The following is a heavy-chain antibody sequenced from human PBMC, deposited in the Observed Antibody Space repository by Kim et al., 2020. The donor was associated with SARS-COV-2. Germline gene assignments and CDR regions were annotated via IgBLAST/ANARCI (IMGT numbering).Heavy chain of an antibody. J-gene: IGHJ6*02. CDR2: INAGNGNT. CDR3: ARDPISTKYYDFWSGSHGEGGMDV. D-gene: IGHD3-3*01. CDR1: GYTFTSYA. V-gene: IGHV1-3*01. Sequence: ASVKVSCKASGYTFTSYAMHWVRQAPGQRLEWMGWINAGNGNTKYSQKFQGRVTITRDTSASTAYMELSSLRSEDTAVYYCARDPISTKYYDFWSGSHGEGGMDVWGQGTTVTVSS.